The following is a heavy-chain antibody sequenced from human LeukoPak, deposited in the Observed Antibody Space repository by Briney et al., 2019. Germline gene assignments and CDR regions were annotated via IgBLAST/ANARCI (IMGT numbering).Heavy chain of an antibody. CDR1: GGSFSGYY. CDR2: IYYSGST. V-gene: IGHV4-34*01. Sequence: SETLSLTCAVYGGSFSGYYWGWIRQPPGKGLEWIGSIYYSGSTYYNPSLKSRVTISVDTSKNQFSLKLSSVTAADTAVYYCAKDSGRVVPAAMAGFLDYWGQGTLVTVSS. CDR3: AKDSGRVVPAAMAGFLDY. J-gene: IGHJ4*02. D-gene: IGHD2-2*01.